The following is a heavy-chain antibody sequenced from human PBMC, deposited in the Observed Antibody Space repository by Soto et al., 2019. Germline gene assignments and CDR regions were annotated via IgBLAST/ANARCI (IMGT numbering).Heavy chain of an antibody. Sequence: GGSLRLSCAASGFTFSSYGMHWVRQAPGKGLEWVAVISYDGSNKYYADSVKGRFTISRDNSKNTLYLQMNSLRAEDTAVYYCAYDSGSYYALYGSFDYWGQGTLVTVSS. D-gene: IGHD1-26*01. V-gene: IGHV3-30*18. J-gene: IGHJ4*02. CDR3: AYDSGSYYALYGSFDY. CDR2: ISYDGSNK. CDR1: GFTFSSYG.